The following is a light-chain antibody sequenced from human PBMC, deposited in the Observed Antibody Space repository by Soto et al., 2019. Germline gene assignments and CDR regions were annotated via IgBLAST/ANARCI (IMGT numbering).Light chain of an antibody. CDR2: GNN. J-gene: IGLJ2*01. CDR1: SSNIGAGYA. CDR3: QSYDSNLSGVV. V-gene: IGLV1-40*01. Sequence: QAVVTQSPSVSGAPGQRVTISCTGSSSNIGAGYAVHWYQELPGTAPKLLIYGNNNRPSGVPDRFSGSKSGTSASLAITGLQAEDEADYYCQSYDSNLSGVVFGGGTKLTVL.